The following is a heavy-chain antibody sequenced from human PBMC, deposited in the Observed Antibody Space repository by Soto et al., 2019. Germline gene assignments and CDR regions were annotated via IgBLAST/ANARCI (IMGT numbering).Heavy chain of an antibody. J-gene: IGHJ4*02. CDR1: GFSLTTNKRG. D-gene: IGHD3-10*01. Sequence: QITLKESGPALVKPTQTLTLTCTFPGFSLTTNKRGVGWIRQPPGNALEWLALVYLGDGTRYSPSLKSRLTITKDTSKNQVVLTITNMDPVDTATYYCAQRRGFEELLFDYWGQGTLVTVSS. CDR3: AQRRGFEELLFDY. V-gene: IGHV2-5*02. CDR2: VYLGDGT.